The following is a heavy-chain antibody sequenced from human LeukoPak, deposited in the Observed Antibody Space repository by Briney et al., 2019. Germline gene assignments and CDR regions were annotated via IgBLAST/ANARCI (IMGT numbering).Heavy chain of an antibody. J-gene: IGHJ4*02. Sequence: GRSLRLSCAASGFTFSSYAMHWVRQAPGKGLEWVAVISYDGSNKYYADSVKGRFTISRDNSKNTLYLQMNSLRAEDTAVYYCARAWAGIAARPHSLDYWGQGTLVTVSS. CDR2: ISYDGSNK. CDR3: ARAWAGIAARPHSLDY. D-gene: IGHD6-6*01. V-gene: IGHV3-30-3*01. CDR1: GFTFSSYA.